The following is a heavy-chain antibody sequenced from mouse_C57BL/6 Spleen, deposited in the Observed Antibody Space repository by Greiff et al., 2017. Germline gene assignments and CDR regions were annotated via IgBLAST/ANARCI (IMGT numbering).Heavy chain of an antibody. CDR1: GYSFTGYY. CDR2: INPSTGGT. D-gene: IGHD4-1*01. V-gene: IGHV1-42*01. CDR3: ASLTGTGPEGFGH. J-gene: IGHJ2*01. Sequence: EVQLQESGPELVKPGASVKISCKASGYSFTGYYMNWVKQSPEKSLEWIGEINPSTGGTTYNQKFKAKATLTVDKSSSTAYMQLKSLTSEDSAVYYCASLTGTGPEGFGHWGQGTTLTVSS.